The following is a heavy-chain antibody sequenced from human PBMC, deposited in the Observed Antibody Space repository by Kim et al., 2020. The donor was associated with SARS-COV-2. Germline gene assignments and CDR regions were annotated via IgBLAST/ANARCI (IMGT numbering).Heavy chain of an antibody. D-gene: IGHD1-26*01. Sequence: YYAEYVKGRFTISRDNSKTTLCLQMIGLRAEDTAVYDCARGRYSGSYLDYWGQGTLVTVSS. V-gene: IGHV3-33*01. CDR3: ARGRYSGSYLDY. J-gene: IGHJ4*02.